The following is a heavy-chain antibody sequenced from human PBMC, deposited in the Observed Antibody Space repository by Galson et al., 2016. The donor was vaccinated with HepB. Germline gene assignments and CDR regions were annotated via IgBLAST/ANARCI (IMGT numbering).Heavy chain of an antibody. J-gene: IGHJ5*02. Sequence: SLSLSCAASGFIFSDYWMSWVRQAPGKGLEWVANIKQDGSKKEYVDSVKGRFTISRDNAEKELYLQMGSLTAEDTAVYYCARESIGGFDPWGQGTLVTVSS. V-gene: IGHV3-7*01. CDR2: IKQDGSKK. CDR1: GFIFSDYW. CDR3: ARESIGGFDP. D-gene: IGHD6-6*01.